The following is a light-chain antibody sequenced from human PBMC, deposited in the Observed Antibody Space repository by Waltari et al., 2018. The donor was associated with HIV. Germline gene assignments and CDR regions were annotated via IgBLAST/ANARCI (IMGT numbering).Light chain of an antibody. CDR1: QSVSKF. CDR3: QQYGNSPLYT. J-gene: IGKJ2*01. CDR2: GAS. Sequence: EIVLTQSPGTLSLSQGERATLSCRASQSVSKFLAWFQQKPGQAPRLLIYGASSRATGVPDRYSGSGSGTDFTLTISRLEPDDFAVYYCQQYGNSPLYTFGQGTKLEIK. V-gene: IGKV3-20*01.